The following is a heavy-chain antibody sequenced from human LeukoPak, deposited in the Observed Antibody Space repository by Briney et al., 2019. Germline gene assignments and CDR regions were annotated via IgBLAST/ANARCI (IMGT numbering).Heavy chain of an antibody. Sequence: GESLKISCKGSGYSSTTYWISWVRQMSGKGLEWMGTIDPSDSYTKYSPTIQGHVTISADKSISTAYLQWSSLKASDTAVYYCARSLFDYDILTGHDYWGQGTLVTVSS. CDR3: ARSLFDYDILTGHDY. V-gene: IGHV5-10-1*01. CDR1: GYSSTTYW. J-gene: IGHJ4*02. D-gene: IGHD3-9*01. CDR2: IDPSDSYT.